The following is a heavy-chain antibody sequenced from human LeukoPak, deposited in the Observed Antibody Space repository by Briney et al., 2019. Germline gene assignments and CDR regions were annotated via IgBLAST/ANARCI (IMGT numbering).Heavy chain of an antibody. V-gene: IGHV4-4*07. J-gene: IGHJ4*02. CDR2: IYTTGKT. Sequence: SETLSLTCTVSSGSINYWGWVRQTAGRGLEWIGRIYTTGKTDYNPSLKSRLTMSVDTSKRQFSLNLTSVTAADTDIYFCARHGYTASHYFLDFWSQGTLVTVSS. D-gene: IGHD3-16*01. CDR1: SGSINY. CDR3: ARHGYTASHYFLDF.